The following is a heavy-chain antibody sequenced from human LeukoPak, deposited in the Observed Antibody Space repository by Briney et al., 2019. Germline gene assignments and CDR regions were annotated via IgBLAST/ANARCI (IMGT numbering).Heavy chain of an antibody. CDR2: INSDGSST. Sequence: PGGSLRLSCAASGFTFSSYWMDWVRQAPGKGLVWVSRINSDGSSTSYADSVKGRFTISRDNAKNTLYMQMNGLRAEDTAVYYCARDRGAAMHYYYYYMVVWAKGTTVTVSS. D-gene: IGHD2-2*01. J-gene: IGHJ6*03. V-gene: IGHV3-74*01. CDR3: ARDRGAAMHYYYYYMVV. CDR1: GFTFSSYW.